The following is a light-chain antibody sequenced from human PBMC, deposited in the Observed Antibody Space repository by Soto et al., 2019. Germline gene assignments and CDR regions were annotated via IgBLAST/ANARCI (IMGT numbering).Light chain of an antibody. Sequence: DIQMTQSPSSLSASVGDSVTITCRASQDISTYLAWYQQRPGKVPQLLIYAASTLQSGVPSRFSGSGSGTDFTLTISSLQLDDAAIYYCQRYKSASTFGQGTRLEI. CDR3: QRYKSAST. V-gene: IGKV1-27*01. J-gene: IGKJ5*01. CDR1: QDISTY. CDR2: AAS.